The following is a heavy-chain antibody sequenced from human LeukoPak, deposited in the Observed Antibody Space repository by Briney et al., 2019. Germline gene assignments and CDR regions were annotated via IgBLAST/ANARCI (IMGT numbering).Heavy chain of an antibody. CDR2: INHSGST. CDR3: ARSPGASGWPKEYYFDY. V-gene: IGHV4-34*01. Sequence: SETLSLTCAVYGGSFSGYYWSWIRQPPGKGLEWIGEINHSGSTNYNPSLKSRVTISVDTSKNQFSLKLSSVTAADTAVYYCARSPGASGWPKEYYFDYWGQGTLVTVSS. J-gene: IGHJ4*02. D-gene: IGHD6-19*01. CDR1: GGSFSGYY.